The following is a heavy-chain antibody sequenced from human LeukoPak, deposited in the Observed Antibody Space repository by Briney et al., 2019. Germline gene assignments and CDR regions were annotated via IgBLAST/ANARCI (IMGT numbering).Heavy chain of an antibody. V-gene: IGHV4-59*02. Sequence: PSETLSLTCTVSGGSVNYYYWMWIRQPPGKGLEWIGYIYYSGGTHYNPSLKSRVTMLVDTSKNQFSLKLTAVTAADTAVYYCARETYYYDSSGYYPTLYYFDYWGQGTLVTVSS. CDR3: ARETYYYDSSGYYPTLYYFDY. CDR1: GGSVNYYY. J-gene: IGHJ4*02. D-gene: IGHD3-22*01. CDR2: IYYSGGT.